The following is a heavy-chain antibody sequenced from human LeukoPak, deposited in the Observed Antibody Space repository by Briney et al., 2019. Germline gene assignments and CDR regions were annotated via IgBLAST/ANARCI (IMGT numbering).Heavy chain of an antibody. J-gene: IGHJ4*02. CDR1: GFTFSSYS. CDR3: ARSSSGWSFDY. Sequence: GGSLRLSCAASGFTFSSYSMNSVRQAPGKGLEWVSSISSSSSYIYYADSVKGRFTISRDNAKNSLYLQMNSLRAEDTAVYYCARSSSGWSFDYWGQGTLVTVSS. V-gene: IGHV3-21*01. D-gene: IGHD6-19*01. CDR2: ISSSSSYI.